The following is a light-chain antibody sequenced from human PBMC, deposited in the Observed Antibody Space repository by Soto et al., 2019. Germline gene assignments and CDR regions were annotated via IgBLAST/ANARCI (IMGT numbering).Light chain of an antibody. CDR1: SSNIGNDLGNSF. J-gene: IGLJ3*02. CDR3: ATWDRSLSAAV. V-gene: IGLV1-51*01. Sequence: QSVLTQPPSVSAAPGQKVTISCSGSSSNIGNDLGNSFVSWYHQLPGRAPKLLIYDDDERPSGIPDRFSGSKSGTSATLDIAGLQIGDEGDYYCATWDRSLSAAVFGGGTKLTVL. CDR2: DDD.